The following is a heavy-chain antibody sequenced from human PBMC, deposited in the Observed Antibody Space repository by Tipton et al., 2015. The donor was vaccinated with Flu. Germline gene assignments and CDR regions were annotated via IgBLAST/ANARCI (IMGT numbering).Heavy chain of an antibody. Sequence: TLSLTCTVSGGSISNYYWSWIRQPAGKGLEWIGRMYTSGSTNYNPSLKSRVTMSVDTSKKQFSLNLSSVTAADTAVYYCARVLGNSYSYGMDVWGQGTTVTVSS. CDR3: ARVLGNSYSYGMDV. V-gene: IGHV4-4*07. CDR1: GGSISNYY. D-gene: IGHD1-1*01. CDR2: MYTSGST. J-gene: IGHJ6*02.